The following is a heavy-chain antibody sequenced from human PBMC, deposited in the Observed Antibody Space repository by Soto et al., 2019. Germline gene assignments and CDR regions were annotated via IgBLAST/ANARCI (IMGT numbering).Heavy chain of an antibody. V-gene: IGHV5-10-1*01. Sequence: EVQLVPSGAEVKKPGESLRISCKGSGYSFTSYWISWVRQMPGKGLEWMGRIDPSDSYTNYSPSFQGHVTISADKSIRTASLQWSSLKASDTAMYYCASLQAAAGDNDLTFDYWGQGPLVTVSS. D-gene: IGHD6-13*01. CDR3: ASLQAAAGDNDLTFDY. CDR2: IDPSDSYT. J-gene: IGHJ4*02. CDR1: GYSFTSYW.